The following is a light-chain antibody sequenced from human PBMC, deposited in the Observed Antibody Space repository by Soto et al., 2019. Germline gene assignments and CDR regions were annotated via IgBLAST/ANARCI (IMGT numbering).Light chain of an antibody. CDR2: KAS. CDR3: KQYHSWVT. J-gene: IGKJ5*01. CDR1: QSISNW. Sequence: DIQMTQSPSTLSASVGARVSITCRASQSISNWLAWYQQKPGKAPKLLIYKASSLESGVPSRFSGSGSGTEFTLTISSLRPDDFATYYCKQYHSWVTFGQGTRLEIK. V-gene: IGKV1-5*03.